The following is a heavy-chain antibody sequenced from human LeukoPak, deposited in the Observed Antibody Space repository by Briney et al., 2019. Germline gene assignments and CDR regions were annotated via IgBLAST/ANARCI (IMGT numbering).Heavy chain of an antibody. J-gene: IGHJ5*02. CDR3: AKGAIAAALFNWFDP. CDR2: IYSGGST. D-gene: IGHD6-13*01. V-gene: IGHV3-53*05. Sequence: QAGGSLRLSCAASGFTVSSNYMSWVRQAPGKGLEWVSVIYSGGSTYYADSVKGRFTISRDNSKNTLYLQMNSLRAEDTAVYYCAKGAIAAALFNWFDPWGQGTLVTVSS. CDR1: GFTVSSNY.